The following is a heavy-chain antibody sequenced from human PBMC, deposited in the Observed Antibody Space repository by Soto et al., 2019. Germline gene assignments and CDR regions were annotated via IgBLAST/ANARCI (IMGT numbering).Heavy chain of an antibody. D-gene: IGHD3-10*01. V-gene: IGHV3-21*01. CDR1: GFSFTSYT. J-gene: IGHJ3*02. CDR2: ISAGGRSI. Sequence: ESGGGLVKPGGSLRVSCAASGFSFTSYTMNWVRQAPGKGLEWVASISAGGRSIYYADSLKGRSTVSRDNAKSSLYLQMNCLRVEYTAVYCCARSTPGNPFDIWGQGTMVTVSS. CDR3: ARSTPGNPFDI.